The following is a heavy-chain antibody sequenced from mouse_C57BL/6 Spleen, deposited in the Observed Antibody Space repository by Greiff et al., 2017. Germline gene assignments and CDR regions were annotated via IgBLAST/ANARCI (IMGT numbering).Heavy chain of an antibody. CDR1: GYAFSSYW. V-gene: IGHV1-80*01. J-gene: IGHJ2*01. Sequence: VKLQESGAELVKPGASVKISCKASGYAFSSYWMNWVKQRPGKGLEWIGQIYPGDGDTNYNGKFKGKATLTADKSSSTAYMQLSSLTSEDSAVYFCARGYYGSEFDYWGQGTTLTVSS. CDR2: IYPGDGDT. CDR3: ARGYYGSEFDY. D-gene: IGHD1-1*01.